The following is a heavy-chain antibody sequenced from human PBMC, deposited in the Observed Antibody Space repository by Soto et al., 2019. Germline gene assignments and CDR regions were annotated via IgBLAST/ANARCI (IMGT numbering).Heavy chain of an antibody. D-gene: IGHD3-3*01. CDR2: IYPGDSDT. V-gene: IGHV5-51*01. J-gene: IGHJ6*02. CDR1: GYSFTSYW. CDR3: ARRVSYGYYDFWSGYSKPYYYYGMDV. Sequence: PGESLKISCKGSGYSFTSYWIGWVRQMPGKGLEWMGIIYPGDSDTRYSPSFQGQVTISADKSISTAYLQWSSLKASDTAMYYCARRVSYGYYDFWSGYSKPYYYYGMDVWGQGTTVTVSS.